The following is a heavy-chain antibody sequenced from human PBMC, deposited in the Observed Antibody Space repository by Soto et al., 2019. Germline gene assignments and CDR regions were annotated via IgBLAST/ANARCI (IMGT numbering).Heavy chain of an antibody. J-gene: IGHJ6*02. V-gene: IGHV1-18*04. CDR2: IRAYNGNT. Sequence: QVQLVQSGAEVKKPGASVKVSCKASGYTFTSYGISWVRQAPGQGLEWMGWIRAYNGNTNYAQSLQGRVTMTTDTSTSTAYMELRSLRSDDTAVYYCARDAAVAGNSYGMDVWGQGTTVTVSS. CDR1: GYTFTSYG. D-gene: IGHD6-19*01. CDR3: ARDAAVAGNSYGMDV.